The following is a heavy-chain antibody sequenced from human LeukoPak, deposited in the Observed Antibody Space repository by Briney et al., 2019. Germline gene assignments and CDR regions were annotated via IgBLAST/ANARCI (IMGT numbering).Heavy chain of an antibody. CDR2: ISGSGART. CDR1: GFTFSMYA. D-gene: IGHD2-2*02. Sequence: GGSLRLSCAASGFTFSMYAMNWVRQAPGKGLEWVSTISGSGARTYYADSVKGRFTISRDNSKNTLYLQMNSLRAEDTAEYYCAKDSSLCNSNTCYTAFDSWGQGTLVTVSS. V-gene: IGHV3-23*01. J-gene: IGHJ4*02. CDR3: AKDSSLCNSNTCYTAFDS.